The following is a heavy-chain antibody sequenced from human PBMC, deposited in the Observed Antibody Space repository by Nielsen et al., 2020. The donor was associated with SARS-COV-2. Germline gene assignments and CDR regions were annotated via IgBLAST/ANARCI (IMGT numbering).Heavy chain of an antibody. CDR3: AKGGLSVYGDSYYFES. Sequence: GGSLRLSCAASGFSFDTYGMTWVRQPPGKGLEWVSRVSPNGRVTYYAASVKGRFTISRDNSKNVLFLGMNNLRAEDTALYYCAKGGLSVYGDSYYFESWGQGSLVTVSS. CDR2: VSPNGRVT. CDR1: GFSFDTYG. D-gene: IGHD2-21*01. J-gene: IGHJ4*02. V-gene: IGHV3-23*01.